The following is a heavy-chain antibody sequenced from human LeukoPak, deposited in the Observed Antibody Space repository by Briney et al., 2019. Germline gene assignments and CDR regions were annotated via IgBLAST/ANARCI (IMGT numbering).Heavy chain of an antibody. D-gene: IGHD2-2*01. Sequence: GASVKVSCKASGYTFTSYGISWVRQAPGQGLEWMGWISAYNGNTNYAQKLQGRVTMTTDTSTSTAYMELRSLRSDDTAVYYCARDRPCSSTSCYGWFDPWGQGTLDTVSS. J-gene: IGHJ5*02. CDR2: ISAYNGNT. CDR3: ARDRPCSSTSCYGWFDP. CDR1: GYTFTSYG. V-gene: IGHV1-18*01.